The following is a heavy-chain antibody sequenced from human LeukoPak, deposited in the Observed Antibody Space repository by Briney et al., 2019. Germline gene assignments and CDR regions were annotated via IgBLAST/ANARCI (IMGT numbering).Heavy chain of an antibody. Sequence: ASVKVSCKASGNTFNSYGISRVRQAPGQGPEWMGWISAYNGNTNYAQKLQGRVTMTTDTSTSTAYMELRSLRSDDTAVYYCARVGYSYGWFGPWGQGTLVTVSS. CDR3: ARVGYSYGWFGP. V-gene: IGHV1-18*01. J-gene: IGHJ5*02. CDR2: ISAYNGNT. D-gene: IGHD5-18*01. CDR1: GNTFNSYG.